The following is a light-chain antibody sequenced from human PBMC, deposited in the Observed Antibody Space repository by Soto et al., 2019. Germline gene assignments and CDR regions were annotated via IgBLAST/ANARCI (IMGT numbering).Light chain of an antibody. CDR1: SSDVGGYNY. J-gene: IGLJ1*01. CDR2: DVS. CDR3: SSYTTSNTRQIV. Sequence: ALTQPASVSGSPGQSITISCTGTSSDVGGYNYVSWYQHHPGKVPKLMIFDVSNRPSGVSNRFSGSKSGNTASLTISGLQPEDEADYYCSSYTTSNTRQIVFGTGTKVTVL. V-gene: IGLV2-14*03.